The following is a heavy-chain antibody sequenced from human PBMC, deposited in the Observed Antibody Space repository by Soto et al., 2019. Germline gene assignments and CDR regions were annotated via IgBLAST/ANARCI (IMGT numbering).Heavy chain of an antibody. V-gene: IGHV1-69*04. Sequence: SVKVSCKASGGTFSSYTISWVRQAPGRGLEWMGRIIPILGIANYAQKFQGRVTITADKSTSTAYMELSSLRSEDTAVYYCAREGQGYDYIWGCYRRRAYFDYWGQGTLVTVSS. J-gene: IGHJ4*02. CDR1: GGTFSSYT. CDR2: IIPILGIA. D-gene: IGHD3-16*02. CDR3: AREGQGYDYIWGCYRRRAYFDY.